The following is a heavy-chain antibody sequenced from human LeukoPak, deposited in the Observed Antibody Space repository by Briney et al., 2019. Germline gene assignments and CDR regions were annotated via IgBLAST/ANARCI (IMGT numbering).Heavy chain of an antibody. Sequence: SETLSLTCAVYGGSFSGYYWSWIRQPPGKGLEWIGEINHSGSTYYNPSLKSRVTISVDRSKNQFSLKLSSVTAADTAVYYCARGGDWGGLDYWGQGTLVTVSS. J-gene: IGHJ4*02. D-gene: IGHD2-21*02. CDR1: GGSFSGYY. CDR2: INHSGST. CDR3: ARGGDWGGLDY. V-gene: IGHV4-34*01.